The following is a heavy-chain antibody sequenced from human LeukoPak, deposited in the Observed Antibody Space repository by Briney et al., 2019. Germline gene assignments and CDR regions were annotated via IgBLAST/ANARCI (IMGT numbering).Heavy chain of an antibody. CDR1: GFAFGSEA. D-gene: IGHD2-2*02. CDR3: AKEGDCSSTSCYTRYFQH. CDR2: IYSGGST. Sequence: GGSLRLSCAVSGFAFGSEAMSWVRQAPGKGLEWVSVIYSGGSTYYADSVKGRFTISRDNSKNTLYLQMNSLRAEDTAVYYCAKEGDCSSTSCYTRYFQHWGQGTLVTVSS. J-gene: IGHJ1*01. V-gene: IGHV3-66*01.